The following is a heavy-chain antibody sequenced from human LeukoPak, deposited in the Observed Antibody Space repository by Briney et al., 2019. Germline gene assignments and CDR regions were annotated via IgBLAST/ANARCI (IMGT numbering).Heavy chain of an antibody. J-gene: IGHJ4*02. Sequence: GESLKISCKDSGYNFTSYWIGWVRQMPGKGLEWMGIIYPSDSDTRYSPSFQGQVTISADKSISTAYLQWSSLKASDTAMYYCARRGMIYSFDYWGQGTLVTVSS. CDR3: ARRGMIYSFDY. CDR1: GYNFTSYW. D-gene: IGHD3/OR15-3a*01. CDR2: IYPSDSDT. V-gene: IGHV5-51*01.